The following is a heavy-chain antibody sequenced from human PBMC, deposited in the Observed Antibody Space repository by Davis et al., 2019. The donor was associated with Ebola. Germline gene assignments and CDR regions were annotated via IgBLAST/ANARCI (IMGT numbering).Heavy chain of an antibody. Sequence: PGGSLRLSCVASGFQFEHYTMSWVRQSPGKGLEWVSGISGSGGSAYYADSVKGRFTISRDNSKNTLYLQMSSLRAEDTAVYYCVKTPSSSWYRAKYYFDYWGQGTLASVSS. CDR1: GFQFEHYT. CDR2: ISGSGGSA. CDR3: VKTPSSSWYRAKYYFDY. D-gene: IGHD6-13*01. J-gene: IGHJ4*02. V-gene: IGHV3-23*01.